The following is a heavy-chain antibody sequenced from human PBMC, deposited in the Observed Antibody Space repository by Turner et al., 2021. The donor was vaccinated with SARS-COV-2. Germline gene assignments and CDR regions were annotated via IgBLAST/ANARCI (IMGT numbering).Heavy chain of an antibody. CDR2: FSAYNGNT. Sequence: QVQLVQSGAEVKKPGASVKVSCKASGYTFTSYGISWVRQAPGQGLEWMGWFSAYNGNTNYAQKLQGRVTMTTDTSTSTAYMELRSLRSDDTALYYCARYIRGDGAALAFDIWGQGTMVTISS. CDR1: GYTFTSYG. CDR3: ARYIRGDGAALAFDI. J-gene: IGHJ3*02. V-gene: IGHV1-18*04. D-gene: IGHD1-26*01.